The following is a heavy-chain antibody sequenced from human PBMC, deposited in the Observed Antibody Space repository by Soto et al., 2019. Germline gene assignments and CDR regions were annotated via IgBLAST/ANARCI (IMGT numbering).Heavy chain of an antibody. J-gene: IGHJ6*02. CDR2: IWYDGSNK. Sequence: QVQLVESGGGVVQPGRSLRLSCAASGFTFSSYGMHWVRQAPGKGLEWVAVIWYDGSNKYYADSVKGRFTISRDNSKNTLYLKMNSLRAEDTAVYYCARDQNKVVAATEGYYYYYGMDVWGQGTTVTVSS. CDR1: GFTFSSYG. V-gene: IGHV3-33*01. CDR3: ARDQNKVVAATEGYYYYYGMDV. D-gene: IGHD2-15*01.